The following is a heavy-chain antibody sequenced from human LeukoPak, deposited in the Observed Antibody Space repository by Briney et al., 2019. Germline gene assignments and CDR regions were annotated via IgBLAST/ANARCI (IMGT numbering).Heavy chain of an antibody. J-gene: IGHJ4*02. V-gene: IGHV4-39*01. CDR2: IYDSGST. CDR1: GGSISSSSYY. CDR3: QSRFLEWLLDY. Sequence: SETLSLTCTVSGGSISSSSYYWGWIRQPPGKGLEWIGSIYDSGSTYYNPSLKSRVTISVDTSKNQFSLKLSSVTAADTAIYYCQSRFLEWLLDYWGQGTLVTVSS. D-gene: IGHD3-3*01.